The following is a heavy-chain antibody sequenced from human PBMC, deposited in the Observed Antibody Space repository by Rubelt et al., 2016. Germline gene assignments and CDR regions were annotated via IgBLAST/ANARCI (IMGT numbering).Heavy chain of an antibody. CDR3: ASPSSVVGDQQFDY. Sequence: NYNPSLKSRVTISVDTSKNQFSLKLSSVTAADTAVYYCASPSSVVGDQQFDYWGQGTLVTVSS. D-gene: IGHD1-26*01. V-gene: IGHV4-4*02. J-gene: IGHJ4*02.